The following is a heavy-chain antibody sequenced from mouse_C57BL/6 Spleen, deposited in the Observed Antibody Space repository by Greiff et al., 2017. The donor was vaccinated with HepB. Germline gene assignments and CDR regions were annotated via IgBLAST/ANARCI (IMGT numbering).Heavy chain of an antibody. V-gene: IGHV1-15*01. CDR3: TGYYDYDVDAMDY. Sequence: LQQSGAELVRPGASVTLSCKASGYTFTDYEMHWVKQTPVHGLEWIGAIDPETGGTAYNQKFKGKAILTADKSSSTAYMELRSLTSEDSAVYYCTGYYDYDVDAMDYWGQGTSVTVSS. CDR2: IDPETGGT. J-gene: IGHJ4*01. CDR1: GYTFTDYE. D-gene: IGHD2-4*01.